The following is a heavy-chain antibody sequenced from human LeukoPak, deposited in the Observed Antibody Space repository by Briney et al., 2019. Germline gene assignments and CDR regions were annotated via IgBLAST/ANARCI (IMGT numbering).Heavy chain of an antibody. V-gene: IGHV3-30*18. Sequence: GGSLRLSCAASGFTFSSYVMHWVRQAPGKGLEWVAFISYDGGNKYYADSVKGRFTISRDNSKNTLYLQMNCLRTEDTAVYYCAKDLGYSGSYIDCWGQGTLVTVSS. CDR1: GFTFSSYV. CDR3: AKDLGYSGSYIDC. J-gene: IGHJ4*02. CDR2: ISYDGGNK. D-gene: IGHD1-26*01.